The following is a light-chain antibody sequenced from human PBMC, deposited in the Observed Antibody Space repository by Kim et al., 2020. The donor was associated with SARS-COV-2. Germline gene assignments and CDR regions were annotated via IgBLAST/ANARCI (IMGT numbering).Light chain of an antibody. V-gene: IGKV1-5*03. CDR1: QNIHIW. Sequence: ASVGDRVTISCRASQNIHIWLAWFEQKPGKAPRVLMYKASTLESGVPSRFSGSGSGTEFTLTINSLQPDDSATYYCQQYDVHPETFGQGTKVDIK. J-gene: IGKJ1*01. CDR2: KAS. CDR3: QQYDVHPET.